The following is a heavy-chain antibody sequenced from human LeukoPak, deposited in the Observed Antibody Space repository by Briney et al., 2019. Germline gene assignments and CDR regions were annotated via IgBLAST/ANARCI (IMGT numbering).Heavy chain of an antibody. CDR3: ARDDYGDYLGMDV. CDR1: GFTFSSYS. J-gene: IGHJ6*02. D-gene: IGHD4-17*01. Sequence: PGGSLRLSCAASGFTFSSYSMNWVRQAPGKGLEWVSSISSSSSYTYYADSVKGRFTISRDNAKNSLYLQMNSLRAEDTAVYYCARDDYGDYLGMDVWGQGTTVTVSS. CDR2: ISSSSSYT. V-gene: IGHV3-21*01.